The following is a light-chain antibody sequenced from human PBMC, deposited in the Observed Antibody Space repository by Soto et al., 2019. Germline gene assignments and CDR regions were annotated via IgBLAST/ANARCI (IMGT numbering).Light chain of an antibody. V-gene: IGKV3-15*01. J-gene: IGKJ5*01. CDR1: QSVSSN. CDR3: QQYNNWPLSIT. CDR2: GAS. Sequence: EMVLTQSPATLSLSPGERATLSCMASQSVSSNLAWYQQKPGQAPRLLIYGASTRATGIPARFSGSGSGTEFTLTISSLQSEDFAVYYCQQYNNWPLSITFGQGTRLEIK.